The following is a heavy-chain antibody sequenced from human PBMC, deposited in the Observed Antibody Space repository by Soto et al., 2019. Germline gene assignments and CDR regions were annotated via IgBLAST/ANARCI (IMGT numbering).Heavy chain of an antibody. CDR2: ISGSSDA. V-gene: IGHV3-23*01. J-gene: IGHJ1*01. Sequence: EVQLLQSGGGLEPPGGSMSLSWATSGFTFSSYGMSWVRQAPGKGLEWVSAISGSSDAYYPDSVKGRFTISRDNSRSTLYLQMNSLRAEDTAVYYCATYGGDSGGYEYFQHCGQGSLVTVSS. CDR3: ATYGGDSGGYEYFQH. CDR1: GFTFSSYG. D-gene: IGHD4-17*01.